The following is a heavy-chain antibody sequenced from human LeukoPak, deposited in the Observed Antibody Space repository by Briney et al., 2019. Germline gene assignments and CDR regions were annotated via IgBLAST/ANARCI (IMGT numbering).Heavy chain of an antibody. V-gene: IGHV3-23*01. CDR2: ITSSGGST. D-gene: IGHD6-13*01. Sequence: GRSLCLSCAPSRFTPTGYTMSCVSQTPGKGLEWVSAITSSGGSTSYADPVKGRLTISRDNSKNTLYLQMNSLRAEDAAVYFCAKSTGYFVVEAGWFDPWGQGTLVTVPS. CDR1: RFTPTGYT. J-gene: IGHJ5*02. CDR3: AKSTGYFVVEAGWFDP.